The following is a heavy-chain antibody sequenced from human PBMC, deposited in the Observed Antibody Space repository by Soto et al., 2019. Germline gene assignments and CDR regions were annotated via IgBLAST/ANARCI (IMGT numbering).Heavy chain of an antibody. Sequence: EVQLVESGGGLVQPGRSLRLSCAASGFTFSSYWLSWVRQAPGKGLEWVANIKPDGSEKYYVDSVRGRFTISRDNAKNSLSLQMNSLRAEDTAVYYCARDWRDGDNHGPDYWGQGTLVTVSS. CDR1: GFTFSSYW. D-gene: IGHD3-3*01. J-gene: IGHJ4*02. CDR2: IKPDGSEK. CDR3: ARDWRDGDNHGPDY. V-gene: IGHV3-7*04.